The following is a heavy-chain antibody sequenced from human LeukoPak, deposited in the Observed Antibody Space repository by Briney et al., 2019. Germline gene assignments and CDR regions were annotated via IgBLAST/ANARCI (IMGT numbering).Heavy chain of an antibody. D-gene: IGHD6-19*01. CDR3: ARDEDSIAVAGLPFDY. CDR2: ISAYNGNT. J-gene: IGHJ4*02. V-gene: IGHV1-18*01. CDR1: GGTFSSYA. Sequence: ASVKVSCKASGGTFSSYAISWVRQAPGQGLEWMGWISAYNGNTNYAQKLQGRVTMTTDTSTSTAYMELRSLRSDDTAVYYCARDEDSIAVAGLPFDYWGQGTLVTVSS.